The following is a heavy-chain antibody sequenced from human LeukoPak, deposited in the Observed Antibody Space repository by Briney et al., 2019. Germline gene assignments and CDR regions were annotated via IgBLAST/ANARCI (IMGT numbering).Heavy chain of an antibody. CDR3: ARYRPPTAIQEGWFAP. V-gene: IGHV4-34*01. J-gene: IGHJ5*02. D-gene: IGHD2-2*02. CDR2: INHSGST. CDR1: GGSFSCYY. Sequence: SETLSLTCAVYGGSFSCYYWSWIRPPPGKGLEWIGEINHSGSTNYNPSLKARFTISVDTPKNQFSLKLTSVPAADPAVYYCARYRPPTAIQEGWFAPWGQGTLVTVSS.